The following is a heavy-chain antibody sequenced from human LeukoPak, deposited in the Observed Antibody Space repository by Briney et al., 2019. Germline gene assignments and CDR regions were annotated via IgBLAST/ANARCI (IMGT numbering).Heavy chain of an antibody. CDR3: ARDGSGNVVVPAAIRGVRYNWFDP. J-gene: IGHJ5*02. CDR1: GGSISSYY. V-gene: IGHV4-59*01. D-gene: IGHD2-2*02. Sequence: SETLSLTCTVSGGSISSYYWSWIRQPPGKGLEWIGYFYYSGSTNYNPSLKSRVTISVDTSKNQFSLKLSSVTAADTAVYYCARDGSGNVVVPAAIRGVRYNWFDPWGQGTLVTVSS. CDR2: FYYSGST.